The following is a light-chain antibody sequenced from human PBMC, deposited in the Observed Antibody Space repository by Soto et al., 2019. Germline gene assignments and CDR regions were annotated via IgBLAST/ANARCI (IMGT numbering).Light chain of an antibody. J-gene: IGLJ2*01. V-gene: IGLV2-14*01. CDR1: SSDVGGYNY. Sequence: QSALTQPASVSGSPGQSITISCTGTSSDVGGYNYVAWYQQHPGKAPKLMIYDVSNRPSGVSNRFSGSKSGNTASLTISGLQAEVEADYYCSSYTTSGSLVFGGGTKLTVL. CDR3: SSYTTSGSLV. CDR2: DVS.